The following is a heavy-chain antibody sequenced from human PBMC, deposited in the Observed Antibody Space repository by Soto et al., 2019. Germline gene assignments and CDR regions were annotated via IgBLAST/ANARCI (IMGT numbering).Heavy chain of an antibody. CDR1: GFTFSSYA. J-gene: IGHJ6*02. CDR2: ISYDGSNK. CDR3: ARVRYGSSTSCYEDYYYYGMDV. V-gene: IGHV3-30-3*01. Sequence: QVQLVESGGGVVQPGSSLSLYCAASGFTFSSYAMHWVRQAPDKGMEWVAVISYDGSNKYYADSVKGRFTISRDISKNTLYLQMNSLRAEDTALYYCARVRYGSSTSCYEDYYYYGMDVWGQGTTVTVSS. D-gene: IGHD2-2*01.